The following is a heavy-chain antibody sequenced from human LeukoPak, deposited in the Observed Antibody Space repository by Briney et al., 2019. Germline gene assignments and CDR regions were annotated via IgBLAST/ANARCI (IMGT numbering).Heavy chain of an antibody. D-gene: IGHD1-26*01. V-gene: IGHV1-8*03. CDR3: ARGEWELNAFDI. J-gene: IGHJ3*02. CDR2: MNPNSGNT. Sequence: ASVKVSCKASGYTFTSYDINWVRQATGQGLEWMGWMNPNSGNTGYAQKFQGRVTITRNTSISTAYMELSSLRSEDTAVYYCARGEWELNAFDIWGQGIMVTVSS. CDR1: GYTFTSYD.